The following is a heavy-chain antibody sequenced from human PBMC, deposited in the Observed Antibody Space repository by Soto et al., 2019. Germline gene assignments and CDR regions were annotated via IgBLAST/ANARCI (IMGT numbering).Heavy chain of an antibody. CDR3: AHRRRVGIGSSWYEAHHNWFDP. Sequence: SGPTLVKPTQTLTLTCTFSGFSLSTSGVGVGWIRQPPGKALEWLALIYWDDDKRYSPSLKSRLTITKDTSKNQVVLTMTNMDPVDTATYYCAHRRRVGIGSSWYEAHHNWFDPWGQGTLVTVSS. J-gene: IGHJ5*02. D-gene: IGHD6-13*01. CDR2: IYWDDDK. V-gene: IGHV2-5*02. CDR1: GFSLSTSGVG.